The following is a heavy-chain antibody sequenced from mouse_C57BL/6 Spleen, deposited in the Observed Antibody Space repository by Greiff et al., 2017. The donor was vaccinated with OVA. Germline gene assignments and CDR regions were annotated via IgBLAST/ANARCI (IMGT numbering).Heavy chain of an antibody. CDR3: TRGVITTVVATPYFDY. V-gene: IGHV5-9-1*02. J-gene: IGHJ2*01. CDR1: GFTFSSYA. CDR2: ISSGGDYI. D-gene: IGHD1-1*01. Sequence: EVKLVESGEGLVKPGGSLKLSCAASGFTFSSYAMSWVRQTPEKRLEWVAYISSGGDYIYYADTVKGRFTISREHARNTLYLQMSSLKSEDTAMYYGTRGVITTVVATPYFDYWGQGTTLTVSS.